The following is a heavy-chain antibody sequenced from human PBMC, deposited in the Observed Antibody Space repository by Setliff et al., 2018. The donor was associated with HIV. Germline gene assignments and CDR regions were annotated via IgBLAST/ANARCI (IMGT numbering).Heavy chain of an antibody. J-gene: IGHJ4*02. CDR3: ATMTTVTIAFDY. CDR1: GFTFSSYG. Sequence: LRLSCAASGFTFSSYGVNWVRQAPGKGLEWVSFISSSSRTKYYADSLKGRFTISRDNAKNSLYLQMDNLRAEDTAVYYCATMTTVTIAFDYWGQGTLVTVSS. CDR2: ISSSSRTK. D-gene: IGHD4-4*01. V-gene: IGHV3-48*01.